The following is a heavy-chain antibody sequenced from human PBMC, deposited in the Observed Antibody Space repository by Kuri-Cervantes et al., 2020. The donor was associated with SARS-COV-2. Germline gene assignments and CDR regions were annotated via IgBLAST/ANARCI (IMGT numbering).Heavy chain of an antibody. CDR1: GGSISSGDYY. D-gene: IGHD2-15*01. V-gene: IGHV4-30-4*08. Sequence: SETLSLSCTVSGGSISSGDYYWSWIRQPPGKGLEWFVYIYYSGSTYYNPSLKRRVTISVDTSKNQFSLKLSSVTAADTAVYYCARPEGDTYCSGGSCYSFAFDIWGQGTMVTVSS. CDR3: ARPEGDTYCSGGSCYSFAFDI. J-gene: IGHJ3*02. CDR2: IYYSGST.